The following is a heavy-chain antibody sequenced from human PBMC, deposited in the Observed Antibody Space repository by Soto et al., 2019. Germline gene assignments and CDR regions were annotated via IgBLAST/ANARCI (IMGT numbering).Heavy chain of an antibody. D-gene: IGHD4-17*01. CDR1: GGSIISYY. CDR2: IYYSGST. Sequence: PSETLSLTCTVSGGSIISYYWSWIRQPPGKGLEWIGYIYYSGSTNYNPSLKSRVTISVDTSKNQFSLKLSSVTAADTAVYYCAREFGDYAGLGFDYWGQGTLVTVSS. V-gene: IGHV4-59*01. CDR3: AREFGDYAGLGFDY. J-gene: IGHJ4*02.